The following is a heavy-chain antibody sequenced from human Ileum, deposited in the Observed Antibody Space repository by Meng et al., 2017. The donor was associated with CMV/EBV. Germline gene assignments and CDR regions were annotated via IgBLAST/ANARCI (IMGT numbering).Heavy chain of an antibody. V-gene: IGHV3-23*03. CDR3: ARDLRDYANDY. D-gene: IGHD2-2*01. CDR1: GFTFSTYV. Sequence: SCFASGFTFSTYVLSWVRQAPGRGLEWVSTIYRGANSIVYAESVRGRFTISRDDSKNTLYLQMNDLRDEDSAVYYCARDLRDYANDYWGQGTLVTVSS. CDR2: IYRGANSI. J-gene: IGHJ4*02.